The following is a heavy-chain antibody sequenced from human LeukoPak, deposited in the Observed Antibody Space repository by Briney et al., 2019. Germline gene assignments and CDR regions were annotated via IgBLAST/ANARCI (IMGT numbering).Heavy chain of an antibody. V-gene: IGHV3-74*01. CDR3: ARDAIAAAGY. D-gene: IGHD6-13*01. J-gene: IGHJ4*02. CDR1: GFTFSSYW. CDR2: INSDGGST. Sequence: PGGSLRLSCTTSGFTFSSYWMHWVRQVPGKGLVWVSRINSDGGSTDYADSVKGRFTISRDNAKNTLYLQMNSVRAEDTAVYYCARDAIAAAGYWGQGTLVTVSS.